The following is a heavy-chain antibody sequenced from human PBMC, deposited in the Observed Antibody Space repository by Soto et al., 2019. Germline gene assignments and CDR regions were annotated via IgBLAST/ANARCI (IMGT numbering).Heavy chain of an antibody. D-gene: IGHD5-12*01. V-gene: IGHV3-49*03. Sequence: GGSLRLSCTASGFTFGDYAMSWFRQAPGKGLEWVGFIRSKAYGGTTEYAASVKGRFTISRDDSKSIAYLQMNSLKTEDTAVYYCTTAVEVGWLQFFDWGFSDYWGQGTLVTVSS. CDR3: TTAVEVGWLQFFDWGFSDY. CDR1: GFTFGDYA. CDR2: IRSKAYGGTT. J-gene: IGHJ4*02.